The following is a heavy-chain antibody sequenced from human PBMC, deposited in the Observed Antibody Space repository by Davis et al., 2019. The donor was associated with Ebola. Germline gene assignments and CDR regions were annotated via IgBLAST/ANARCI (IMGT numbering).Heavy chain of an antibody. V-gene: IGHV5-51*01. CDR1: GNSFSSHW. CDR2: IFTGDSDT. D-gene: IGHD1-20*01. Sequence: GGSLRLSCQDSGNSFSSHWIGWVRQMPGKGLEWMGIIFTGDSDTRYRPSFRGQVTISADKSTRTAYLQWGRLKASDTAMYYCASLRRTITGMDDGFDVWGQGTMVTVSS. J-gene: IGHJ3*01. CDR3: ASLRRTITGMDDGFDV.